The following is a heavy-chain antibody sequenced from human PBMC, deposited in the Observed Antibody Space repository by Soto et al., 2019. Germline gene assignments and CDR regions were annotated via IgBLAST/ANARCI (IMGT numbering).Heavy chain of an antibody. CDR2: IIPIFGTA. D-gene: IGHD3-10*01. J-gene: IGHJ3*02. CDR3: ARDPVEGWFGESI. V-gene: IGHV1-69*12. CDR1: GGTFSSYA. Sequence: QVQLVQSGAEVKKPGSSVKVSCKASGGTFSSYAISWVRQAPGQGLEWMGGIIPIFGTANYAQKLQGRVTITADESTNTAYMEQRSLRSEDTSVYYCARDPVEGWFGESIWCEGTMVTVSS.